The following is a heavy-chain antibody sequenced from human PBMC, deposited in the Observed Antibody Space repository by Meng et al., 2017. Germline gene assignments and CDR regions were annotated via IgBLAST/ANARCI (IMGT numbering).Heavy chain of an antibody. D-gene: IGHD3-22*01. Sequence: GESLKISCAASGFTFSSYAMSWVRQAPGKGLEWVSAISGSGGSTYYADSVKGRFTISRDNSKNTLYLQMNSLRAEDTAVYYCARDPRGTLTIVYWGQGTLVTVSS. V-gene: IGHV3-23*01. CDR3: ARDPRGTLTIVY. CDR1: GFTFSSYA. CDR2: ISGSGGST. J-gene: IGHJ4*02.